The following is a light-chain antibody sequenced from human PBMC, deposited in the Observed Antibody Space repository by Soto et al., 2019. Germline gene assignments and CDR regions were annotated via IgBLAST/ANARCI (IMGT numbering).Light chain of an antibody. J-gene: IGKJ1*01. CDR2: GAS. Sequence: IQMTQSPSSLSAYVGDRVTITCRASQGIRDDLGWYQQKPGRAPRLLIYGASSLHSGVPSRFSGSRSGTDFTLTISSLQPEDCATYYCLQDYNYPRTFGQGTTGDIK. V-gene: IGKV1-6*02. CDR3: LQDYNYPRT. CDR1: QGIRDD.